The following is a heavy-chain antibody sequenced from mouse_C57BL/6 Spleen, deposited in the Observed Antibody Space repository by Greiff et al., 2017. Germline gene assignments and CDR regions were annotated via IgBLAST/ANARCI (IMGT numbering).Heavy chain of an antibody. D-gene: IGHD2-4*01. Sequence: VHVKQSGAELVRPGASVKLSCTASGFNIKDDYMHWVKQRPEQGLEWIGWIDPENGDTEYASKFQGKATITADTSSNTSYLQLSSLTSEDTAVYYCTHRGITTVYYYAMDYWGQGTSVTVSS. J-gene: IGHJ4*01. CDR3: THRGITTVYYYAMDY. CDR1: GFNIKDDY. CDR2: IDPENGDT. V-gene: IGHV14-4*01.